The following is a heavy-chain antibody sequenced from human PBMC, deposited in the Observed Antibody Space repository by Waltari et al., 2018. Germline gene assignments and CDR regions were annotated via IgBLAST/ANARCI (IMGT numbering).Heavy chain of an antibody. CDR2: INPNSGGT. J-gene: IGHJ4*02. D-gene: IGHD3-22*01. Sequence: QVQLVQSGAEVKKPGASVKVSCKASGYTFTGYYMHWVRQAPGQGLEWRGWINPNSGGTNYAQKFQGRVTMTRDTSISTAYMELSRLRSDDMAVYYCARGENYYDSSGYFPFLYYWGQGTLVTVSS. V-gene: IGHV1-2*02. CDR3: ARGENYYDSSGYFPFLYY. CDR1: GYTFTGYY.